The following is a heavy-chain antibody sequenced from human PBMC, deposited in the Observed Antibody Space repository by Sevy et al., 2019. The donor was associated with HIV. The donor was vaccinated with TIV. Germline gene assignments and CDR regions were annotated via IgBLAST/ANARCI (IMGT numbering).Heavy chain of an antibody. V-gene: IGHV3-21*01. CDR1: GFTFSSYS. J-gene: IGHJ6*02. Sequence: GGSLRLSCAASGFTFSSYSMNWVRQAPGKGLEWVSYISSSSSYIYYADSVKGRFTISRDNAKNSLYLQMNSLRAEDTAVYYWGRDRGNIVVGRGGGMDVWGQGTTVTVSS. D-gene: IGHD2-2*01. CDR3: GRDRGNIVVGRGGGMDV. CDR2: ISSSSSYI.